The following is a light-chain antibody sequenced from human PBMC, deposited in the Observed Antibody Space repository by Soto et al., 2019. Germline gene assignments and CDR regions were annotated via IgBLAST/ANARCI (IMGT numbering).Light chain of an antibody. CDR3: QADHGSDSNFVV. CDR1: SDYSNYR. CDR2: VGAGGIVG. Sequence: QPVLTQPPSASASLGASVTLTCTLSSDYSNYRVDWYQQRPGKGPRFVMRVGAGGIVGSKGDGIPDRFSVLGSGLNRYLTIETIHEEDEGDYHCQADHGSDSNFVVFVGGTKLTVL. J-gene: IGLJ3*02. V-gene: IGLV9-49*01.